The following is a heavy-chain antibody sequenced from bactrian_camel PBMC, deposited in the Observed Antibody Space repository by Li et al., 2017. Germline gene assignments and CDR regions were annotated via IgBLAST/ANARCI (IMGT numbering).Heavy chain of an antibody. CDR2: IDGDGKA. CDR3: VASTFLRAACEWNY. V-gene: IGHV3S53*01. D-gene: IGHD2*01. J-gene: IGHJ4*01. CDR1: SATYSPSC. Sequence: HVQLVESGGGSVQAGESLRLACAADSATYSPSCMGWFRQSPGKEREGIAAIDGDGKADYRDSVKGRFTVSKDNAKNTLYLQMNSLKADDTAMYICVASTFLRAACEWNYWGQGTQVTVS.